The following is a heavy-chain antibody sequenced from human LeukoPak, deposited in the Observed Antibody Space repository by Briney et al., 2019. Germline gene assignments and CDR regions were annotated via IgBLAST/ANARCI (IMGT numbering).Heavy chain of an antibody. CDR1: GGSISSYY. Sequence: SETLSLTCTVSGGSISSYYWSWIRQPPGKGLEWIGYIYYSGGTNYNPSLKSRVTISVDTSKNQFSLKLSSVTAADTAVYYCARGETYYDFWSGYLPFDYWGQGTLVTVSS. D-gene: IGHD3-3*01. CDR2: IYYSGGT. CDR3: ARGETYYDFWSGYLPFDY. V-gene: IGHV4-59*01. J-gene: IGHJ4*02.